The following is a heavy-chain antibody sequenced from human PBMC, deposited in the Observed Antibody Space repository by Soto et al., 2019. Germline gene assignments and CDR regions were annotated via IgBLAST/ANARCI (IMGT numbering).Heavy chain of an antibody. V-gene: IGHV1-18*01. CDR3: ARAEYYDSSGYPKGEFDY. J-gene: IGHJ4*02. D-gene: IGHD3-22*01. CDR2: ISAYNGNT. CDR1: GYTFTSYG. Sequence: QVQLVQSGAEVKKPGASVKVSCKASGYTFTSYGISWVRQAPGQGLEWMGWISAYNGNTNYAQKLQGRVTTTTDTSTSTAYMELRSLRSDDTAVYYCARAEYYDSSGYPKGEFDYWGQGTLVTVSS.